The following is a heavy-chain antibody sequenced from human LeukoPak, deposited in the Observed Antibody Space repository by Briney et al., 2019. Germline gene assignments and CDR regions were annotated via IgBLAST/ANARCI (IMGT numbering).Heavy chain of an antibody. CDR3: ARDSPYYGSGSYPMVNWFDP. J-gene: IGHJ5*02. D-gene: IGHD3-10*01. V-gene: IGHV4-4*07. CDR2: LYTSGST. Sequence: PSETLSLTCTISGGSISSYYWSWIRQPAGKGLEWIGRLYTSGSTNYNPSLKSRVTMSVDTSKNQFSLKLSSVTAADTAVYYCARDSPYYGSGSYPMVNWFDPWGQGTLVTVSS. CDR1: GGSISSYY.